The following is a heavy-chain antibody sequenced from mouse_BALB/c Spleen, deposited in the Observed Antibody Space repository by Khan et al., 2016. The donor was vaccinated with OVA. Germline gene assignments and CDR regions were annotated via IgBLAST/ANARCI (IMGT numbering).Heavy chain of an antibody. CDR3: TRVDYCGRSPFAY. V-gene: IGHV1S22*01. D-gene: IGHD1-1*02. J-gene: IGHJ3*01. CDR2: IYPGSGST. CDR1: GYTFTSYW. Sequence: LQQPGSELVRPGASVKLSCKASGYTFTSYWMHWVKQRHEQGLEWIGNIYPGSGSTNYDEMFKSKGTLTVDTSSSTAYMHLSSLTSEDSAVYYGTRVDYCGRSPFAYWGQGTLVTVSA.